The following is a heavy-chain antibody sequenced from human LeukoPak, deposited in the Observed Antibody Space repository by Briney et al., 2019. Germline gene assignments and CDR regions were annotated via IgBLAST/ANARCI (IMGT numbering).Heavy chain of an antibody. D-gene: IGHD5-12*01. Sequence: PGGSLRLSCAVSGFTFRNAGMHWVRQAPGKGLEWVAVIWYDGSQKYYADSVKGRFTISRDNSKNTLYLQMNSLRAEDTAVYYCAKDQGARYSGPADYWGQGTLVTVSS. CDR2: IWYDGSQK. J-gene: IGHJ4*02. V-gene: IGHV3-33*06. CDR1: GFTFRNAG. CDR3: AKDQGARYSGPADY.